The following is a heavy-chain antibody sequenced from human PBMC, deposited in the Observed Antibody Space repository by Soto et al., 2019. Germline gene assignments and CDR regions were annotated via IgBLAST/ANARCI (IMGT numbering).Heavy chain of an antibody. J-gene: IGHJ5*02. Sequence: GGSLRLSCAGSGFTFSSYAMSWVRQAPGKGLEWVSAISGSGGSTYYADSVKGRFTISRDNSKNTLYLQMNSLRAEDTAVYYCAKDGSSRITIFGVVIGSGGWFDPWGQGTLVTVS. CDR2: ISGSGGST. CDR3: AKDGSSRITIFGVVIGSGGWFDP. V-gene: IGHV3-23*01. D-gene: IGHD3-3*01. CDR1: GFTFSSYA.